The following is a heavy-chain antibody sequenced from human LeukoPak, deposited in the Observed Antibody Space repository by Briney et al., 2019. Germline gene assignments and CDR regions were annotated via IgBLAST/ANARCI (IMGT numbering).Heavy chain of an antibody. D-gene: IGHD3-22*01. Sequence: PSETLSLTCAVSGGSISSGGYSWSWIRQPPGTGLEWIGEINHSGSTNYNPSLKSRVTISVDTSKNQFSLKLSSVTAADTAVYYCASPKPNDSSGYYFHYWGQGTLVTVSS. V-gene: IGHV4-34*01. CDR3: ASPKPNDSSGYYFHY. CDR1: GGSISSGGYS. J-gene: IGHJ4*02. CDR2: INHSGST.